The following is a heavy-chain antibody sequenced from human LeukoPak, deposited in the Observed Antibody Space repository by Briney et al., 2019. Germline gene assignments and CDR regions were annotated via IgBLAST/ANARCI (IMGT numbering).Heavy chain of an antibody. Sequence: GESLKISCKGSGYSFTSYWISWVRQMPGKGLEWMGRIAPSDSYTNYSPSFQGHVTISADKSISTAYLQWSSLKASDTATYYCAIHRDCGTGSGYPDYWGQGTLVTVSS. CDR1: GYSFTSYW. CDR3: AIHRDCGTGSGYPDY. CDR2: IAPSDSYT. D-gene: IGHD2-15*01. V-gene: IGHV5-10-1*01. J-gene: IGHJ4*02.